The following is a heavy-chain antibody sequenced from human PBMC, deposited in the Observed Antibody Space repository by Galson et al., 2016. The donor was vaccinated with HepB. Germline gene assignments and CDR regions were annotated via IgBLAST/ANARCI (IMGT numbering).Heavy chain of an antibody. J-gene: IGHJ6*04. CDR3: ARGWAGSGWSV. V-gene: IGHV6-1*01. CDR2: TYYRSKWYN. D-gene: IGHD6-19*01. CDR1: GDSVSSDNGA. Sequence: CAISGDSVSSDNGAWNWIRQSPSRDLGWLGRTYYRSKWYNDYGVSVKSRTTINPDTSKNQVSLRLNSVTPEDTAVYYCARGWAGSGWSVWGKGTTVTVSS.